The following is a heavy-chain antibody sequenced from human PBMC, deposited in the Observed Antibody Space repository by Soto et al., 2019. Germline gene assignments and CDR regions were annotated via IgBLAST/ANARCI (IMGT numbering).Heavy chain of an antibody. J-gene: IGHJ6*03. V-gene: IGHV3-33*01. CDR1: GFTFSNYG. Sequence: PGGSLRLSCAASGFTFSNYGMHWVRQAPGEGLEWVAVIWYDGSNKYYADSVKGRFTISRDNSTNTLYLQMNSLRAEDTAVYYCARSRVEFVSTYYMDVWGKGTTVTVS. CDR3: ARSRVEFVSTYYMDV. D-gene: IGHD2-21*01. CDR2: IWYDGSNK.